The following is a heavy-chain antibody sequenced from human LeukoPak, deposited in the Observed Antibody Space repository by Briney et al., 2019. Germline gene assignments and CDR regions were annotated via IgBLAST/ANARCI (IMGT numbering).Heavy chain of an antibody. V-gene: IGHV1-69*13. Sequence: GASVKVSCKASGYTFTSYGISWVRQAPGQGLEWMGGIIPIFGTANYAQKFQGRVTITADESTSTAYMELSSLRSEDTAVYYCARDTADYYDSSGYYPFDYWGQGTLVTVSS. J-gene: IGHJ4*02. CDR1: GYTFTSYG. CDR3: ARDTADYYDSSGYYPFDY. CDR2: IIPIFGTA. D-gene: IGHD3-22*01.